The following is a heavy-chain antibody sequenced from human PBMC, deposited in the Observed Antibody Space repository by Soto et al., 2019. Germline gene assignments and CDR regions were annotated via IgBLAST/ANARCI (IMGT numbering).Heavy chain of an antibody. J-gene: IGHJ4*02. V-gene: IGHV3-30*18. Sequence: GGSLRLSCAASGFTFSSYGMHWVRQAPGKGLEWVAVISYDGSNKYYADSVKGRFTISRDNSKNTLYLQMNSLRAEDTAVYYCAKNRDCSGGSCVDYWGQGTLVTVSS. CDR3: AKNRDCSGGSCVDY. D-gene: IGHD2-15*01. CDR2: ISYDGSNK. CDR1: GFTFSSYG.